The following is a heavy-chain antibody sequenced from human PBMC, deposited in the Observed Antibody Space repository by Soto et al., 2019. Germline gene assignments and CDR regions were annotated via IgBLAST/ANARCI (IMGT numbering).Heavy chain of an antibody. D-gene: IGHD2-8*01. CDR2: INPKSGGT. Sequence: ASVKVCCKASGYSFTDYHIHWVRQAPGQGLEWLGRINPKSGGTSTAQKFQGWVTMTTDTSISTASMELTRLTSDDTAIYYCARGDSTDCSNGVCSFFYNHDLDVWGQGTTVTVSS. V-gene: IGHV1-2*04. J-gene: IGHJ6*02. CDR1: GYSFTDYH. CDR3: ARGDSTDCSNGVCSFFYNHDLDV.